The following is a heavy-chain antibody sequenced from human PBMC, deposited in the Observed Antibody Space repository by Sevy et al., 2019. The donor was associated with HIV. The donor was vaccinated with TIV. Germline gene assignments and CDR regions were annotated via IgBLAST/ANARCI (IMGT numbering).Heavy chain of an antibody. Sequence: GGSLRLSCAASGFTFSSYGIHWVRQAPGKGLEWVAVISSDGSNKYYAYSVKGRFTISRDNSKNTLYLQMNSLRAEDTAVYYCAKAWGEQQLVARFYYGMDVWGQGTTVTVSS. V-gene: IGHV3-30*18. J-gene: IGHJ6*02. CDR1: GFTFSSYG. CDR2: ISSDGSNK. CDR3: AKAWGEQQLVARFYYGMDV. D-gene: IGHD6-13*01.